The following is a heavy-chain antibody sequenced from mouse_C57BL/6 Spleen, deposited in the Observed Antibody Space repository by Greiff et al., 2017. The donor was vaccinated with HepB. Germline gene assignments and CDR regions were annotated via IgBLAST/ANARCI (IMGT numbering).Heavy chain of an antibody. V-gene: IGHV1-15*01. CDR2: IDPETGGT. D-gene: IGHD2-1*01. CDR3: TRAPLNGNYDY. Sequence: VQLQQSGAELVRPGASVTLSCKASGYTFTDYEMHWVKQTPVHGLEWIGAIDPETGGTAYNQKFKGKAILTADKSSSTAYMELRSLTSEDSAVYYCTRAPLNGNYDYWGQGTTLTVSS. J-gene: IGHJ2*01. CDR1: GYTFTDYE.